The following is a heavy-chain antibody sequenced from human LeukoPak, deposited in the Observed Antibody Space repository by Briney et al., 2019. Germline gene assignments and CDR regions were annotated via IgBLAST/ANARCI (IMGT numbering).Heavy chain of an antibody. CDR1: GFTFSSYG. CDR3: ARISGSYSTEDFDY. J-gene: IGHJ4*02. CDR2: IWYDGSNK. D-gene: IGHD1-26*01. V-gene: IGHV3-33*01. Sequence: PGGSLGLSCAASGFTFSSYGMHWVRQAPGKGLEWVAVIWYDGSNKYYADSVKGRFTISRDNSKNTLYLQMNSLRAEDTAVYYCARISGSYSTEDFDYWGQGTLVTVSS.